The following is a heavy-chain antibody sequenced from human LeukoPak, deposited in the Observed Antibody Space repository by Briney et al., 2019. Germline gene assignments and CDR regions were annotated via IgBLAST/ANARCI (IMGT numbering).Heavy chain of an antibody. CDR1: GLTFSSYG. Sequence: GGSLRLSCAASGLTFSSYGMHCVRQAPGKGLEWVAVIWFDGTKKDFADSVKGRFTISRDNSKNTLYLQMNSLRAEDTAVYYCAREIGHFDYWGLGTLVTVSS. CDR2: IWFDGTKK. CDR3: AREIGHFDY. V-gene: IGHV3-33*01. J-gene: IGHJ4*02.